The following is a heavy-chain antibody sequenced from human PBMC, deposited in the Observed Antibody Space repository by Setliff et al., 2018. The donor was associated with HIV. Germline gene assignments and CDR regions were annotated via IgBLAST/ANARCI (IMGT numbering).Heavy chain of an antibody. V-gene: IGHV3-21*01. CDR1: GFTFSSYS. CDR2: ISSSSSYI. CDR3: ARDIPPFTHFDH. J-gene: IGHJ4*02. Sequence: GGSLRLSCVASGFTFSSYSMNWVRQAPGKGLEWVSSISSSSSYIKYAQTVKGRFTISRDNAKNSLSLLMTSLRADDTAVYYCARDIPPFTHFDHWGQGTLVTVSS.